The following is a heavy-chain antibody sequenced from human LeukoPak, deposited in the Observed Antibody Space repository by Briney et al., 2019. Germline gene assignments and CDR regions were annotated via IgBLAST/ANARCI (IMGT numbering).Heavy chain of an antibody. D-gene: IGHD6-13*01. J-gene: IGHJ4*02. CDR3: ARPRYSSRSFDY. V-gene: IGHV4-4*02. CDR1: SGSIFRSNW. Sequence: SETLSLTCAVSSGSIFRSNWWSWVRQPPGKGLEWIGQIFHSGSTSYSPSLKSRVTISVDKSKNQFSLRLTSVTAADTAVYYCARPRYSSRSFDYWGQGTLVTVSS. CDR2: IFHSGST.